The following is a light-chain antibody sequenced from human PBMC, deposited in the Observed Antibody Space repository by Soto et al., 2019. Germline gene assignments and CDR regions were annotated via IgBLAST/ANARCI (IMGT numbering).Light chain of an antibody. V-gene: IGLV1-44*01. Sequence: QSVLTQSPSASGTPGQRVSISCSGSTSNIGTNTVSWYQHVPGTAPKLLIYSNDQRPSAVPGRFSASKSGTSASLATSGLLSEDEADYYCATWDDILNVVFGGGTKLTVL. CDR1: TSNIGTNT. CDR2: SND. J-gene: IGLJ2*01. CDR3: ATWDDILNVV.